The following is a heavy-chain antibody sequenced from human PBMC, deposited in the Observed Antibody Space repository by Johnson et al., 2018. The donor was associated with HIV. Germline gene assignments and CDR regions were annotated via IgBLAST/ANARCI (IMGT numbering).Heavy chain of an antibody. CDR2: IGTAGDT. D-gene: IGHD3-10*01. CDR3: ARERSLVRGVMPGAFDI. J-gene: IGHJ3*02. CDR1: GFIFSSYD. Sequence: VQLVESGGGLVQPGGSLRLSCAASGFIFSSYDMHWVRQATGKGLEWVSAIGTAGDTYYPGSVTGRFTISRENAKNSLYLQMNSLRAEDTALYYCARERSLVRGVMPGAFDIWGQGTMVTVSS. V-gene: IGHV3-13*01.